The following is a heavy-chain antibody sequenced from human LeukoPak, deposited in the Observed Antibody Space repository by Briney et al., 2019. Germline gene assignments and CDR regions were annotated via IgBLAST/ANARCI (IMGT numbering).Heavy chain of an antibody. J-gene: IGHJ4*02. CDR2: INPNTGAT. CDR3: ARVLEMATITVDRSFDY. D-gene: IGHD5-24*01. CDR1: GYTFTGYY. Sequence: ASVKVSCKASGYTFTGYYMHWVRQAPGQGLEWMEWINPNTGATNYAQRFQGRVTMTRDTSISTAYMELSRLRSDDTAVYYCARVLEMATITVDRSFDYWGQGTLVTVSS. V-gene: IGHV1-2*02.